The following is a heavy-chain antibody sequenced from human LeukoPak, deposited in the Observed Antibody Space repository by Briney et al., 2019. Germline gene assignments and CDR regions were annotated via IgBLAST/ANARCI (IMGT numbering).Heavy chain of an antibody. CDR3: ATVNVYYDDTPRPVYNWFDP. CDR2: FDPEDGET. V-gene: IGHV1-24*01. Sequence: ASVKVSCKVSGYTLTELSMHWVRQAPGKGLEWMGGFDPEDGETIYAQKFQGRVTMTEDTSTDTAYMELSSLRSEDTAVYYCATVNVYYDDTPRPVYNWFDPWGQGTLVTVSS. CDR1: GYTLTELS. J-gene: IGHJ5*02. D-gene: IGHD4-17*01.